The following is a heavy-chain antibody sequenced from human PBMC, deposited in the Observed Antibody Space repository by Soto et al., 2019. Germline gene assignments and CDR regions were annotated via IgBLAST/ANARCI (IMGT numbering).Heavy chain of an antibody. CDR2: MNPDSGHA. V-gene: IGHV1-8*01. Sequence: QMQLVQSRAEVKKPGASVKVSCKASGYTFTNSDINWVRQAPGQGLEWMGWMNPDSGHAAYAQKFQGRVTLTTSTSTSTVYMEMRSLGSEDTAVYYCARRPHCSGGICYYGLDNWGQGTLVTVSS. J-gene: IGHJ4*02. CDR1: GYTFTNSD. CDR3: ARRPHCSGGICYYGLDN. D-gene: IGHD2-15*01.